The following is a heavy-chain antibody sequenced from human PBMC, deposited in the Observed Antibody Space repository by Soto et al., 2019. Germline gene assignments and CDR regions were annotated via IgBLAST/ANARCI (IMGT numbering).Heavy chain of an antibody. Sequence: SETLSLTCTVSGGSISSSSYYWGWIRQPPGKGLEWIGSIYYSGSTYYNPSLKSRVTISVDTSKNQFSLKLSSVTAADTAVYYCARQSFYYYGSGSYGEAFDYWGQGTLVTVSS. V-gene: IGHV4-39*01. CDR2: IYYSGST. J-gene: IGHJ4*02. CDR1: GGSISSSSYY. D-gene: IGHD3-10*01. CDR3: ARQSFYYYGSGSYGEAFDY.